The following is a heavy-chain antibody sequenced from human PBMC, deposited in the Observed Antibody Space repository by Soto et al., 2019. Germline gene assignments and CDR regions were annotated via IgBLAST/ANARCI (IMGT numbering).Heavy chain of an antibody. Sequence: ASVKVSCKASGYTFTSYAMHWVRQAPGQRLEWMGWINAGNGNTKYSQKFQGRVTITRDTSAGTAYMELSSLRSEDTAVYYCARGHYYDSSGYYFPDAFDIWGQGTMVTVSS. V-gene: IGHV1-3*01. D-gene: IGHD3-22*01. CDR2: INAGNGNT. J-gene: IGHJ3*02. CDR1: GYTFTSYA. CDR3: ARGHYYDSSGYYFPDAFDI.